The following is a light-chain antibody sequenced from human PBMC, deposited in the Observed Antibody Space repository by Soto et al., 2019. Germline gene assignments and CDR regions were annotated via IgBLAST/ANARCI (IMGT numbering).Light chain of an antibody. V-gene: IGKV3-20*01. J-gene: IGKJ1*01. CDR1: QSVSSSY. Sequence: EILLTQSPGTLSLSPGEKATLSCRASQSVSSSYLAWYQQKPGQAPRLLIFGASSRATGIPDRFSGSGSGTDFTLTISRLEPEDFAVYYCQQYGGSPRTFGQGTKVDIK. CDR3: QQYGGSPRT. CDR2: GAS.